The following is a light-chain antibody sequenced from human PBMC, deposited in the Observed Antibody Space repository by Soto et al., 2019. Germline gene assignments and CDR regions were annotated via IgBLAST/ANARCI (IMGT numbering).Light chain of an antibody. CDR2: SAS. CDR3: LQVKPFPRT. CDR1: QGIGVR. J-gene: IGKJ1*01. V-gene: IGKV1-12*01. Sequence: IQMTQSPSSLSASIGDRVTITCRASQGIGVRLAWFQQKPGKAPQDLIQSASTVASGVPSRTSGSGSGTNFIITINNLHPDDVATYYCLQVKPFPRTIGQGTKGDIK.